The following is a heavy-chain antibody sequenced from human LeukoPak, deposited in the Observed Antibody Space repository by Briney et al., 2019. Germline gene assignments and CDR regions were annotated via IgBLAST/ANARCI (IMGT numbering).Heavy chain of an antibody. Sequence: GESLRLSCAASGFPFSTYWMSWVRQAPGKGLEWVANINQDGTEKYYVDSVKGRFTISRDYAKNSLYLQMNSLRAEDTAVYYCSAAAGDAFDIWGKGTTVTVSS. V-gene: IGHV3-7*01. CDR1: GFPFSTYW. J-gene: IGHJ3*02. CDR3: SAAAGDAFDI. D-gene: IGHD6-13*01. CDR2: INQDGTEK.